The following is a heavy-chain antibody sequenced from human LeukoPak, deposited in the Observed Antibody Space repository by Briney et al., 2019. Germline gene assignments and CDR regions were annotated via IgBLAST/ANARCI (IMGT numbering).Heavy chain of an antibody. D-gene: IGHD3-9*01. CDR1: GFTFSSYW. Sequence: GGSLRPSCAASGFTFSSYWMSWVRQAPGEGLEGVANIKQDGSEKYYVDSVKGRFTISRDNAKNSLYLQMNSLRAEDTAVYYCARDLLRYFDWFDYWGQGTLVTVSS. CDR2: IKQDGSEK. V-gene: IGHV3-7*01. J-gene: IGHJ5*01. CDR3: ARDLLRYFDWFDY.